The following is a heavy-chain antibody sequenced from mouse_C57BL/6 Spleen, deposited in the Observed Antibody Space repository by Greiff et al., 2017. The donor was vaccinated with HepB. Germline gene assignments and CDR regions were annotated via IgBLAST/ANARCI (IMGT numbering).Heavy chain of an antibody. CDR1: GFTFSSYG. CDR2: ISSGGSYT. J-gene: IGHJ2*01. Sequence: EVQVVESGGDLVKPGGSLKLSCAASGFTFSSYGMSWVRQTPDKRLEWVATISSGGSYTYYPDSVKGRFTISRDNAKNTLYLQMSSLKSEDTAMYYCARQDYGRSFDYWGQGTTLTVSS. V-gene: IGHV5-6*01. D-gene: IGHD1-1*01. CDR3: ARQDYGRSFDY.